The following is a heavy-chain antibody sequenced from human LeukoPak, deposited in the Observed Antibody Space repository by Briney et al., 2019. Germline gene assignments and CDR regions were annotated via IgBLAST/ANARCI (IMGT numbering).Heavy chain of an antibody. V-gene: IGHV4-34*01. CDR3: ARDGVGYCSGGSCYSDYYYGMDV. J-gene: IGHJ6*02. D-gene: IGHD2-15*01. CDR2: INHSGST. CDR1: GGSFSGYY. Sequence: KPSETLSLTCAVYGGSFSGYYWSWIRQPPGKGLEWIGEINHSGSTNYNPSLKSRVTISVDTSKNQFSLKLSSVTAADTAVYYCARDGVGYCSGGSCYSDYYYGMDVWGQGTTVTVSS.